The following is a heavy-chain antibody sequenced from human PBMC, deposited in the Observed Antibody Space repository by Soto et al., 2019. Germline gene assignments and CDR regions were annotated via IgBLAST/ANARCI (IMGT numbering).Heavy chain of an antibody. D-gene: IGHD5-18*01. CDR1: GYTFTSYA. CDR3: ARSAWIQLWLLGY. CDR2: INAGNGNT. V-gene: IGHV1-3*01. Sequence: GASVKVSCKASGYTFTSYAMHWVRQAPGQRLEWMGWINAGNGNTKYSQKFQGRVTITRDTSASTAYMELSSLRSEDTAVYYCARSAWIQLWLLGYWGQGTLVTVPQ. J-gene: IGHJ4*02.